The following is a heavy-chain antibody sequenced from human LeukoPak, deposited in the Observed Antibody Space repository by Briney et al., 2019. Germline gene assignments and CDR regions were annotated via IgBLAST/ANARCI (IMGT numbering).Heavy chain of an antibody. D-gene: IGHD2-21*02. J-gene: IGHJ2*01. CDR3: AKLVVVTATYWYLDL. CDR1: GFTFSNYW. CDR2: IKYDGIEK. Sequence: GGSLRLSCAASGFTFSNYWMSWVRQAPGKGLDWVANIKYDGIEKYFADSVTGRFSISRDNAKNSLYLQMNSLRPEDTAVYYCAKLVVVTATYWYLDLWGRGTPVTASS. V-gene: IGHV3-7*01.